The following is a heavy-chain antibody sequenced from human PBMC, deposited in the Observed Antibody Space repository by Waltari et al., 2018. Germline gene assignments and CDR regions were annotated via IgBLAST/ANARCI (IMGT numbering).Heavy chain of an antibody. CDR2: IYWNDDK. D-gene: IGHD3-9*01. CDR3: AHNSGGRVGGRDILTGYYILDY. Sequence: QITLKESGPTLVKPTQTLTLTCTFSGFSLSTSGVGVGWIRQPPGKALEWLALIYWNDDKRYSPSLKRRLTITKDTSKNQVVLTMTNMDPVDTATYYCAHNSGGRVGGRDILTGYYILDYWGQGTLVTVSS. V-gene: IGHV2-5*01. CDR1: GFSLSTSGVG. J-gene: IGHJ4*02.